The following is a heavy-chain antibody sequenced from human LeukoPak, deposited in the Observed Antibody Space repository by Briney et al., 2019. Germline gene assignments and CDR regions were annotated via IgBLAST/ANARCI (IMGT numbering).Heavy chain of an antibody. D-gene: IGHD2-15*01. Sequence: PGGSLRLSCAASGFTVSSYYMSWVRQAPGKGLEWVSVIYSGGGTYYADSAKGRFTISRQNSNNTLYLQMNSLIHVDRAVYYCARWNPRSKVAATNWCDPWGQGTLVTVSS. J-gene: IGHJ5*02. CDR2: IYSGGGT. CDR3: ARWNPRSKVAATNWCDP. V-gene: IGHV3-66*01. CDR1: GFTVSSYY.